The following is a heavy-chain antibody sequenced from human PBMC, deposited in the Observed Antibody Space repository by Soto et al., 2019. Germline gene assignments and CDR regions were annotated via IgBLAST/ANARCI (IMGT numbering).Heavy chain of an antibody. CDR1: GSSISSSSYY. CDR3: ARHVGTLHSVHFDY. CDR2: IYYSGST. Sequence: SETLSLTCIDSGSSISSSSYYWGWIRQPPGKGLEWIGSIYYSGSTYYNPSLKSRVTISVDTSKNQFSLKLSSVTAADTAVYYCARHVGTLHSVHFDYWGQGTLVTVSS. V-gene: IGHV4-39*01. J-gene: IGHJ4*02. D-gene: IGHD1-1*01.